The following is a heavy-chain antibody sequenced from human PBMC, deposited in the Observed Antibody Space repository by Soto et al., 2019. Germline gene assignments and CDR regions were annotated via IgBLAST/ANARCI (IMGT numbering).Heavy chain of an antibody. Sequence: ESLPLTCVVSGASRTSPNWWSCVGQPPGKGLEWIGETYHSGNTNYNPSLKSRVTISVDKSKNQFSLILTSVTAADTAIYYCARDLYFDFWNGYYRSGGWFDPWGQGTLVSVSS. D-gene: IGHD3-3*01. CDR1: GASRTSPNW. CDR2: TYHSGNT. V-gene: IGHV4-4*02. J-gene: IGHJ5*02. CDR3: ARDLYFDFWNGYYRSGGWFDP.